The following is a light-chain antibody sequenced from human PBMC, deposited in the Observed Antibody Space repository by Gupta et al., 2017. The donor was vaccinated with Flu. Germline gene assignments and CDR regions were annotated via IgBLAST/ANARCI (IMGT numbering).Light chain of an antibody. CDR3: GSYMGSGTRV. CDR1: TSAVCSTNY. CDR2: KVS. V-gene: IGLV2-14*01. Sequence: TSAVCSTNYPAWYQQPPGKAPHPIIYKVSTRSSGVSDRFSGSMFGNTAALTISGLQAEDESDYYCGSYMGSGTRVFGAGTKVTVL. J-gene: IGLJ1*01.